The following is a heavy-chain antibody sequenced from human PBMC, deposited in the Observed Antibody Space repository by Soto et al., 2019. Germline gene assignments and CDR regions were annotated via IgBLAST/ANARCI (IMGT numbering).Heavy chain of an antibody. CDR1: GGSISSGGYY. V-gene: IGHV4-31*03. Sequence: QVQLQESGPGLVKPSQTLSLTCTVSGGSISSGGYYWSCIRQHPGKGLEWIGYIYYSGSTYYNPSLKSRVTISVDTSKNQFSLKLSSVTAADTAVYYCASIGVSGSSSWADYWGQGTLVTVSS. D-gene: IGHD6-13*01. CDR2: IYYSGST. J-gene: IGHJ4*02. CDR3: ASIGVSGSSSWADY.